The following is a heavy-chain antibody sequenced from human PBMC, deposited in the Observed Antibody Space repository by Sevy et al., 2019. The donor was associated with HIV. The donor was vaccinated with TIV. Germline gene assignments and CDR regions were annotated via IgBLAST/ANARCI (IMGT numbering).Heavy chain of an antibody. CDR2: ISYDASNT. J-gene: IGHJ5*02. CDR1: GFSFSTYG. D-gene: IGHD6-19*01. CDR3: AKSALAVAPTYLTDH. Sequence: GGSLRLSCEASGFSFSTYGMHWVRQAPGKGLEWVAVISYDASNTYYADSVKGRVTISRDNSKNTLYLQMESLRAEDTAVYYCAKSALAVAPTYLTDHRGQGTLVTVSS. V-gene: IGHV3-30*18.